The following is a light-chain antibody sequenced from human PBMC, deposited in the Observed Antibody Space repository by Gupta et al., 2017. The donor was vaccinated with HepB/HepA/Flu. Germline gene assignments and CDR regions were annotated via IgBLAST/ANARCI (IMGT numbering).Light chain of an antibody. CDR3: QYHDSTRSPYNVV. CDR1: SAPIGGGYD. CDR2: FDN. J-gene: IGLJ2*01. V-gene: IGLV1-40*01. Sequence: SVLSQSPSVSGAPGQRVTISCTRSSAPIGGGYDVHWYSQVPGTAPKLIICFDNKRPRGAAAPGAASTSSTAASVAITGLRPEAEAEAYCQYHDSTRSPYNVVFGGGIKLTVL.